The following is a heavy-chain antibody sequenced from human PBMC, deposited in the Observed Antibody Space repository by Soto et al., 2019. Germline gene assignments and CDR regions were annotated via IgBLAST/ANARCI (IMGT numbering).Heavy chain of an antibody. CDR3: ARSMTTVVTLDY. D-gene: IGHD4-17*01. J-gene: IGHJ4*02. Sequence: SETLSLTCTVSGGSISSYYWSWIRQPPGKGLEWIGSIYYSGSTYYNPSLKSRVTISVDTSKNQFSLKLSSVTAADTAVYYCARSMTTVVTLDYWGQGTLVTVSS. CDR2: IYYSGST. CDR1: GGSISSYY. V-gene: IGHV4-59*05.